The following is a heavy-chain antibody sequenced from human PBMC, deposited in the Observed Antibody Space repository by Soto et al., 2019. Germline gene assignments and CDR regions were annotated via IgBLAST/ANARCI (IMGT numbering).Heavy chain of an antibody. CDR2: IYYSGRA. J-gene: IGHJ4*02. CDR3: ASLYSNYLTYYFDY. CDR1: GASISDYY. Sequence: PSETLSLTCTVSGASISDYYWTWVRQPPGKGLEWIGYIYYSGRANYNPSLKSRVTISVDTSKNQFSLKLSSVTAADTAVYYCASLYSNYLTYYFDYWGQGTLVTVSS. D-gene: IGHD4-4*01. V-gene: IGHV4-59*12.